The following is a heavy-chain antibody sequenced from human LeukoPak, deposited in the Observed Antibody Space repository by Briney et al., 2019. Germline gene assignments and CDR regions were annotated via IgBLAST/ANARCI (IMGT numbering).Heavy chain of an antibody. Sequence: AGGSLRLSCAASGFTFSTYAMNWVRQAPGKGLEWVSGISGSNGYTHYADSVKGRFTISRDNAENSLYLQMNSLRVEDTAVYYCARAPTVLVGYCSSSSCQADYWGQGTLVTVSS. CDR1: GFTFSTYA. D-gene: IGHD2-2*01. CDR2: ISGSNGYT. V-gene: IGHV3-21*01. J-gene: IGHJ4*02. CDR3: ARAPTVLVGYCSSSSCQADY.